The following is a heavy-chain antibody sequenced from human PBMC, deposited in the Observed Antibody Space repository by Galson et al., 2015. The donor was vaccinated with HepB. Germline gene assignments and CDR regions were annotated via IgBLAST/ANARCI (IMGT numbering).Heavy chain of an antibody. CDR1: GFTFSSYG. CDR3: AKDQRAISSGYYQPHYYFDY. Sequence: SLRLSCAASGFTFSSYGMHWVRQAPGKGLEWVAVIWYDGSNKYYADSVKGRFTISRDNSKNTLYLQMNSLRAEDTAVYYCAKDQRAISSGYYQPHYYFDYWGQGTLVTVSS. V-gene: IGHV3-33*06. D-gene: IGHD3-22*01. CDR2: IWYDGSNK. J-gene: IGHJ4*02.